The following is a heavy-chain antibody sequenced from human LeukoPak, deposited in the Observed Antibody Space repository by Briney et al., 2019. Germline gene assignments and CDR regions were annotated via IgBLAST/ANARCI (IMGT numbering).Heavy chain of an antibody. CDR2: MNPNSGNT. Sequence: ASVKVSCKASGYTFTSYGINWVRQATGQGLEWMGWMNPNSGNTGYAQKFQGRVTITRNTSISTAYMELSSLRSEDTAVYYCARGNSGSYHFDYWGQGTLVTVSS. D-gene: IGHD1-26*01. CDR1: GYTFTSYG. V-gene: IGHV1-8*03. J-gene: IGHJ4*02. CDR3: ARGNSGSYHFDY.